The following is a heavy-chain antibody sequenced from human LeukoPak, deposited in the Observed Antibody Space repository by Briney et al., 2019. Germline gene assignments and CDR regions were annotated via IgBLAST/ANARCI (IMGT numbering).Heavy chain of an antibody. CDR1: GYIFSTYG. V-gene: IGHV1-46*01. D-gene: IGHD6-19*01. CDR2: INPSGGST. Sequence: ASVKVSRKASGYIFSTYGISWVRQAPGQGLEWMGIINPSGGSTSYAQKFQGRVTMTRDTSTSTVYMELSSLRSEDTAVYYCASGVYSSGSRSTPNWFDPWGQGTLVTVSS. CDR3: ASGVYSSGSRSTPNWFDP. J-gene: IGHJ5*02.